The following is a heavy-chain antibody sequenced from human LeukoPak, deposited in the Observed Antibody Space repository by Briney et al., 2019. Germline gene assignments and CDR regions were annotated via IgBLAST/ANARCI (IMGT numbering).Heavy chain of an antibody. CDR3: ARARAGTYYDFWSGYYIPGGFDY. D-gene: IGHD3-3*01. CDR1: GGSISSGDYY. Sequence: SETLSLTCTVSGGSISSGDYYWSWLRQPPGKGLEWIGYIYYSGSTYYNPSLKSRVTISVDTSKNQFSLKLSSVTAADTAVYYCARARAGTYYDFWSGYYIPGGFDYWGQGTLVTVSS. V-gene: IGHV4-30-4*01. J-gene: IGHJ4*02. CDR2: IYYSGST.